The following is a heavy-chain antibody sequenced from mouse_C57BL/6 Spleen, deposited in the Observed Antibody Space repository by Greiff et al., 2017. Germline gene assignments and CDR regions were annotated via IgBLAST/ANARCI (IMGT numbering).Heavy chain of an antibody. Sequence: EVKLVESGGGLVQPGGSLSLSCAASGFTFTDYYMSWVRQPPGKALEWLGFIRNKANGYTTDYSASVKGRFTISRDNSQSILYLQMNALRAEDSATYYYARYRRDYDDEGDYAMDDWGQGPSVTVAS. CDR3: ARYRRDYDDEGDYAMDD. V-gene: IGHV7-3*01. CDR1: GFTFTDYY. D-gene: IGHD2-4*01. J-gene: IGHJ4*01. CDR2: IRNKANGYTT.